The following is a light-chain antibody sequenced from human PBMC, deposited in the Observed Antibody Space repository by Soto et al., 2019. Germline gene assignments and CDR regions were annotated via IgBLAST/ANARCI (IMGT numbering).Light chain of an antibody. CDR2: AAS. CDR1: QGISNY. Sequence: DIQMTQSPSSLSASVGDTVTITCRASQGISNYLAWYQQKPGQVPNLLIYAASTLQSGVPSRFSGSGSGTDFTLTISSLRPEDVATYYCQKYNNAPRTFGQRTKVEI. V-gene: IGKV1-27*01. J-gene: IGKJ1*01. CDR3: QKYNNAPRT.